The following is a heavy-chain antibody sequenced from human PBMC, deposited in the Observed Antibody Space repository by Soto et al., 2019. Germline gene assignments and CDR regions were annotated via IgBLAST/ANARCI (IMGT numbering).Heavy chain of an antibody. CDR1: GFNFDAHA. CDR2: ISWDGDSI. J-gene: IGHJ5*02. Sequence: PVESLRLSCDASGFNFDAHAMHGVRQAPGKGLEWVSVISWDGDSIDYIDSVKGRFTISRDNSKNSGFLQMNSLRAEDTAMYSCRTANPRYCTSASCSTGLAPWGQGTLVTVSS. CDR3: RTANPRYCTSASCSTGLAP. D-gene: IGHD2-2*01. V-gene: IGHV3-43D*03.